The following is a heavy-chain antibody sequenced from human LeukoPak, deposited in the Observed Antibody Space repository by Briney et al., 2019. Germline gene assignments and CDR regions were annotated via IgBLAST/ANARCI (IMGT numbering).Heavy chain of an antibody. Sequence: PGGSLRLSCAASGFTFSSYSMNWVRQAPVKGLEWVSYISISSSSIYYADSVKGRFTISRDNAKNSLYLQMNSLRAEDTAVYYCAREYDYGGNRPGCFQHCGQGTLVTVSS. V-gene: IGHV3-21*05. D-gene: IGHD4-23*01. CDR2: ISISSSSI. CDR3: AREYDYGGNRPGCFQH. CDR1: GFTFSSYS. J-gene: IGHJ1*01.